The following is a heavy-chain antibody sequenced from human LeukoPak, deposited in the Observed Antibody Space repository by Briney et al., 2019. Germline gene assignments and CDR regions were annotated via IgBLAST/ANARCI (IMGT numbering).Heavy chain of an antibody. Sequence: SETLSLTCTVSGGSISSSSYYWGWLRQPPGTGLEGLGSIYYSGSPYYNPSLKSRVTISVDTSKNQFSLKLSSVTAADTAVYYCARRDMSKAGFDYWGQGTLVTVSS. CDR3: ARRDMSKAGFDY. CDR2: IYYSGSP. CDR1: GGSISSSSYY. V-gene: IGHV4-39*01. J-gene: IGHJ4*02. D-gene: IGHD6-19*01.